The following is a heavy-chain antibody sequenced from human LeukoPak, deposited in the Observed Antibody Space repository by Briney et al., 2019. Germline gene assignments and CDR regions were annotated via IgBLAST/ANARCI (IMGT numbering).Heavy chain of an antibody. CDR3: ARAKIAAAGTLSASDI. D-gene: IGHD6-13*01. J-gene: IGHJ3*02. CDR1: GDTFRKYG. CDR2: IMPMYGVP. V-gene: IGHV1-69*13. Sequence: ASVKVSCKASGDTFRKYGISWFRQAPGQGPEWMGGIMPMYGVPYYAPEFQGRVTMTADESTSIVYMELSSLISEDTAVYYCARAKIAAAGTLSASDIWGQGTMVTVSS.